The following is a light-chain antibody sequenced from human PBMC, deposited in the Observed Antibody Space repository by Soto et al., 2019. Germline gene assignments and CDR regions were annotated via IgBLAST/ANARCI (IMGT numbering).Light chain of an antibody. V-gene: IGKV1-8*01. CDR1: QGISSY. CDR2: AAS. Sequence: AIRMTQSPSSLSASTGDRVTITCRASQGISSYLAWYQQKPGKAPKLLIYAASTLQSGVSSRFSGSGSGTDFTLTISCLQSEDFATYYCQQYYSYSLTFGGGTKVEIK. CDR3: QQYYSYSLT. J-gene: IGKJ4*01.